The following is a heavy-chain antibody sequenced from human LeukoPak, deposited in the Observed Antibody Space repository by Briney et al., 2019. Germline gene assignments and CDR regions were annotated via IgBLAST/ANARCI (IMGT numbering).Heavy chain of an antibody. CDR3: ASSSWYLDY. Sequence: PGGSLRLSCAASGFTFSDHYMDWVRQAPGKGLEWVGRTRNKANGYTTEYAASVKGRFTISRDDSKNSLYLQMNSLKTEDTAVYYCASSSWYLDYWGQGTLVTVSS. V-gene: IGHV3-72*01. J-gene: IGHJ4*02. CDR2: TRNKANGYTT. D-gene: IGHD2-15*01. CDR1: GFTFSDHY.